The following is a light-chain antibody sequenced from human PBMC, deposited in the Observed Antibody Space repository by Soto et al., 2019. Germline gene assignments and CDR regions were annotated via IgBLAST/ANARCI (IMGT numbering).Light chain of an antibody. CDR2: EVS. CDR1: SSDVGGDKY. J-gene: IGLJ6*01. Sequence: QSALTQPASVSGSPGQSITISCTGTSSDVGGDKYVSWYQQHPGKVPKLLIFEVSDRPSGVSNRFSGPKSGNTASLTISGLQAEDEADYYCQSYDSGLSDYLFGSGTKLTVL. CDR3: QSYDSGLSDYL. V-gene: IGLV2-14*01.